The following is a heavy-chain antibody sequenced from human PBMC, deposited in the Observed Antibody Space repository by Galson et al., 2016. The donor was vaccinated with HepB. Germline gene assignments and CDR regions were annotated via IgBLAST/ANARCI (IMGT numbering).Heavy chain of an antibody. Sequence: SVKVSCKASGYSFTSFGISWIRQAPGQGLEWMGWVSALNGNTNYAQHLQGRVTWTTDSSTSTAYMDLKNLTYDDTAVYYCARARGYPFDLWGQGTLVTVSS. CDR2: VSALNGNT. D-gene: IGHD5-18*01. CDR1: GYSFTSFG. CDR3: ARARGYPFDL. V-gene: IGHV1-18*01. J-gene: IGHJ4*02.